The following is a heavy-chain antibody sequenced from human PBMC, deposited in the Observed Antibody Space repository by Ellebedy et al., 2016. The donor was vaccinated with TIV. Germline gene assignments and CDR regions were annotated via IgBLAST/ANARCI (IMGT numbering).Heavy chain of an antibody. CDR1: GGTFSSYA. CDR3: ATEFRYCSSTSCYREDAFDI. CDR2: IIPIFGTA. D-gene: IGHD2-2*01. Sequence: SVKVSCXASGGTFSSYAISWVRQAPGQGLEWMGGIIPIFGTANYAQKFQGRVTITADESTSTAYMELSSLRSEDTAVYYCATEFRYCSSTSCYREDAFDIWGQGTMVTVSS. J-gene: IGHJ3*02. V-gene: IGHV1-69*13.